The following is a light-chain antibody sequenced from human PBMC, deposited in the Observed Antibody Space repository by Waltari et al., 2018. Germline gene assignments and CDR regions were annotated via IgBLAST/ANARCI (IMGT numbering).Light chain of an antibody. J-gene: IGLJ2*01. CDR3: QSGDNSGTNRVL. Sequence: SYELTQPPSVSVSLGQTARITCSGDALPKQYVYWYQQKSGQAPILVMYKDRERPSGIPERFSGSSSGTTVTLTISGVQAEDEADYYCQSGDNSGTNRVLFGGGTKLTVL. CDR1: ALPKQY. V-gene: IGLV3-25*03. CDR2: KDR.